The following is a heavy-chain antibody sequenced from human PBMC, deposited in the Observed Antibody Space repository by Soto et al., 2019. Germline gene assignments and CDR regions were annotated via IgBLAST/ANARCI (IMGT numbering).Heavy chain of an antibody. J-gene: IGHJ3*02. V-gene: IGHV4-59*01. CDR2: IYYSGST. D-gene: IGHD3-3*01. CDR1: GGSISSYY. Sequence: QVQLQESGPGLVKPSETLSLTCTVSGGSISSYYWSWIRQPPGKGLEWIGYIYYSGSTNYDPSLNSRVTTSVDTCKNQCSLKLSSVTAADTAVYYCARGSGVAFDIWGQGTMVTVSS. CDR3: ARGSGVAFDI.